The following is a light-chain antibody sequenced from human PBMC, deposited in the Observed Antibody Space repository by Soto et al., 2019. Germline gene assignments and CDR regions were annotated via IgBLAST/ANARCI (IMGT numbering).Light chain of an antibody. Sequence: QSVLTQPPSASGSPGQSVTISCTGTSSYVGGYNYVSWYQQHPGKAPKVMIYEVSKRPSGVPDRFSGSKSGNTASLTVSGIQAEDEADYYCTSYGGSNNLVFGGGTKLTVL. CDR3: TSYGGSNNLV. CDR1: SSYVGGYNY. CDR2: EVS. J-gene: IGLJ2*01. V-gene: IGLV2-8*01.